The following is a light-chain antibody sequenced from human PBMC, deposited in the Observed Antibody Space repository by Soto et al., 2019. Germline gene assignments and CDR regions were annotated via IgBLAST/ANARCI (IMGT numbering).Light chain of an antibody. J-gene: IGKJ4*01. CDR2: DAS. V-gene: IGKV3-20*01. CDR1: QTVRNNY. CDR3: QQFSSYPLT. Sequence: ELVLTQSPGTLSFSPGARATLSCRASQTVRNNYLAWYQQKPGQAPRLLIYDASSRATGIPDRFSGGGSGTDGTITISRLEPEDGEVYDGQQFSSYPLTFGGGTKVDIK.